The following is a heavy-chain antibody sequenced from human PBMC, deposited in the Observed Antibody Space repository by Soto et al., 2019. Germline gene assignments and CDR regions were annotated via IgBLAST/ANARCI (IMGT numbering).Heavy chain of an antibody. CDR1: GFTFSSYA. V-gene: IGHV3-23*01. J-gene: IGHJ3*02. CDR3: AKITVTYYYDSSGPGSGGAFDI. CDR2: ISGSGGST. Sequence: GGSLRLSCAASGFTFSSYAMSWVRQAPGKGLKWVSAISGSGGSTYYADSVKGRFTISRDNSKNTLYLQMNSLRAEDTAVYYCAKITVTYYYDSSGPGSGGAFDIWGQGTMVTVSS. D-gene: IGHD3-22*01.